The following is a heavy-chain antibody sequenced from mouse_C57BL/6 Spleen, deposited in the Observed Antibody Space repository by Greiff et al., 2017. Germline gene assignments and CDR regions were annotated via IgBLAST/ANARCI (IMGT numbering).Heavy chain of an antibody. V-gene: IGHV1-82*01. CDR1: GYAFSSSW. CDR3: ARGALFDY. Sequence: VQLQQSGPELVKPGASVKISCKASGYAFSSSWMNWVKQRPGKGLEWIGRIYPGDGDTNYNGKFKGKATLTADKSSSTAYMHLSSLTSEDSAVYFCARGALFDYWGQGTTLTVSS. J-gene: IGHJ2*01. CDR2: IYPGDGDT.